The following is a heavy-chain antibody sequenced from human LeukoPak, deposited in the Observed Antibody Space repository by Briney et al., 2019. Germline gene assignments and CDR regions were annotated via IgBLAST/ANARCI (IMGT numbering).Heavy chain of an antibody. D-gene: IGHD3-22*01. V-gene: IGHV4-4*07. CDR3: ARDDSYYYDSSGFPFDY. Sequence: SETLSLTCTVSGGSISSYYWSWIRQPAGKGLEWIGRIYTSGSTNYNPSLKSRVTMSVDTSKNQFSLKLSSVTAADTAVYYCARDDSYYYDSSGFPFDYWGQGTLVTVPS. J-gene: IGHJ4*02. CDR1: GGSISSYY. CDR2: IYTSGST.